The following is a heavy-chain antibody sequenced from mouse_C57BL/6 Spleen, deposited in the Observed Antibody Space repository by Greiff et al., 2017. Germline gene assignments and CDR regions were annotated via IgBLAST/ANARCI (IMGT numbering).Heavy chain of an antibody. J-gene: IGHJ4*01. CDR3: ARYRILYYGSSPSYAMDY. CDR1: GYTFTSYW. CDR2: INPSNGGT. Sequence: QVQLQQPGTELVKPGASVKLSCKASGYTFTSYWMHWVKQRPGQGLEWIGNINPSNGGTNYNEKFKSKATLTVDKSSSTAYMQLSSLTSEDSAVYYCARYRILYYGSSPSYAMDYWGQGTSVTVSS. V-gene: IGHV1-53*01. D-gene: IGHD1-1*01.